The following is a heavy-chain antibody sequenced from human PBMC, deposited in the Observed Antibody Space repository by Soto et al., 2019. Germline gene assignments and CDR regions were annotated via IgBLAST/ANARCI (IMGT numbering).Heavy chain of an antibody. Sequence: GASVKVSCKASGDTCTTYDINWVRQATGHGLEWMGWINPNSGNIGYAQRFQGRVTMTRDTAIRTAYMEVSSLRSDDTAVYYCARGRASGSYYLLDYWGQGTLVPSPQ. V-gene: IGHV1-8*01. CDR3: ARGRASGSYYLLDY. CDR2: INPNSGNI. J-gene: IGHJ4*02. CDR1: GDTCTTYD. D-gene: IGHD3-10*01.